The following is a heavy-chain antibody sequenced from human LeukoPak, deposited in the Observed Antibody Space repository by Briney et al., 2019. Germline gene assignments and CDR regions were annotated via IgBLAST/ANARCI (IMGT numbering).Heavy chain of an antibody. CDR2: IRSNSDGGTI. CDR1: GFTFSNAW. V-gene: IGHV3-15*07. Sequence: GSLRLSCATSGFTFSNAWMNWVGQAPGKGREWVGRIRSNSDGGTIDYAAPVKGRFTLSRDDSKTTLYLQMNSLQTEDTAVYYCATDFHDRTWRQGTLVTVSS. CDR3: ATDFHDRT. J-gene: IGHJ5*02. D-gene: IGHD3-22*01.